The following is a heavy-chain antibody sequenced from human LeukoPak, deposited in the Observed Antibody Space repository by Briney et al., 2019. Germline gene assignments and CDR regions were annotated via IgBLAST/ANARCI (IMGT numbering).Heavy chain of an antibody. J-gene: IGHJ4*02. Sequence: ASVTVSCKTSGYTFTSYHINWVRQATGQGLEWMGWMSPYSGDRGYAQNFQGRVSITSDASIGTAYMELSSLRSDDTAVYFCARTTSLTASGYDYWDQGTLVTVSS. CDR3: ARTTSLTASGYDY. CDR1: GYTFTSYH. D-gene: IGHD4-17*01. V-gene: IGHV1-8*03. CDR2: MSPYSGDR.